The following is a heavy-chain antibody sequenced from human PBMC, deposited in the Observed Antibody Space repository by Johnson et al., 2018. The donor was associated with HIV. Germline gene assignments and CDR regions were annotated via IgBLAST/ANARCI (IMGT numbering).Heavy chain of an antibody. Sequence: QVQLVESGGGLVKPGGSLRLSCAASGFTFSDYYMSWIRQAPGKGLEWVSYISSSGSTIYYADSVKGRFTISRENAKNSLYLQMNSLSAEDTAVYYCARDSYNLWSGYPDAFDIWGQGTMVTVSS. D-gene: IGHD3-3*01. CDR1: GFTFSDYY. J-gene: IGHJ3*02. CDR3: ARDSYNLWSGYPDAFDI. V-gene: IGHV3-11*04. CDR2: ISSSGSTI.